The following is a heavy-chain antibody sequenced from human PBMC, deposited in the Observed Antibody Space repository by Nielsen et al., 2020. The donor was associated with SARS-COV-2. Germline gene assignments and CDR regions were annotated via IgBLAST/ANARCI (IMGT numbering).Heavy chain of an antibody. CDR1: GFTFDDYA. CDR2: ISWNSGSI. D-gene: IGHD4-17*01. J-gene: IGHJ3*02. Sequence: GGSLRLSCAASGFTFDDYAMHWVRQAPGKGLEWVSGISWNSGSIGYADSVKGRFTISRDNAKNSLYLQMNSLRAEDTALYYCAKDISDGDYVDAFDIWGQGTMVTVSS. CDR3: AKDISDGDYVDAFDI. V-gene: IGHV3-9*01.